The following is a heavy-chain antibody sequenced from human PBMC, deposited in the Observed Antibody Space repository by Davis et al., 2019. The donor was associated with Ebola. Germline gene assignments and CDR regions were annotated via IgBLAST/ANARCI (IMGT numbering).Heavy chain of an antibody. J-gene: IGHJ6*01. V-gene: IGHV4-4*07. Sequence: SETLSLTCTVSGGSIRTYFWNWIRQSAGQELEWIGRIYSSDNINYSPSFRSRVTLSLDTSKNQISLKMNSMTAADTAVYYCARTPTGFYGVDVWGQGTTVTVSS. CDR2: IYSSDNI. CDR1: GGSIRTYF. CDR3: ARTPTGFYGVDV.